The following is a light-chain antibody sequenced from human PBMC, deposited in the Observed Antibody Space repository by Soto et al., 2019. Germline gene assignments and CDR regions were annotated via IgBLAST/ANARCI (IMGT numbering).Light chain of an antibody. V-gene: IGLV2-14*01. CDR2: EVS. Sequence: LTQPASVSGSPGQSITISCTGTSSDVGGYNYVSWYQHHPGKAPKLMIYEVSNRPSGVSNRFSGSKSGNTASLTISGLQAVHEVEYYCSSYTSSSARVFGGGTIRTVL. CDR1: SSDVGGYNY. J-gene: IGLJ3*02. CDR3: SSYTSSSARV.